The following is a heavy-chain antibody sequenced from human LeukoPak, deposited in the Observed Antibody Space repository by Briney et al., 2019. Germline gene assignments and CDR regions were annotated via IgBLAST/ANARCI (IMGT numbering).Heavy chain of an antibody. CDR3: ARRGPNSGSARGWNFDL. D-gene: IGHD6-19*01. CDR1: GVSISGHY. V-gene: IGHV4-59*08. Sequence: SETLSLTCSVSGVSISGHYWSWIRQSPGQRLEWIGYVHYNGGNINNPSLKTRVSMSLDTSKNQFSLKLHSVSASDTAMYYCARRGPNSGSARGWNFDLWGRGTLLTVSS. J-gene: IGHJ2*01. CDR2: VHYNGGN.